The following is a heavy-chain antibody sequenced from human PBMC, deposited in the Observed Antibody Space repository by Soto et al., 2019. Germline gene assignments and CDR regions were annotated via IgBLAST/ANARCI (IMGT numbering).Heavy chain of an antibody. CDR1: GGSISSGDYY. CDR3: ARSSSYGDYILDFDY. Sequence: QVQLQESGPGLVKPSQTLSLTCTVSGGSISSGDYYWSWIRQPPGKGLEWIGYIYSSGTTYYNPSLKSRVTISEGTSTNQVSLELSSVTAADTAVYFFARSSSYGDYILDFDYWGQGNLVPVSS. V-gene: IGHV4-30-4*01. CDR2: IYSSGTT. J-gene: IGHJ4*02. D-gene: IGHD4-17*01.